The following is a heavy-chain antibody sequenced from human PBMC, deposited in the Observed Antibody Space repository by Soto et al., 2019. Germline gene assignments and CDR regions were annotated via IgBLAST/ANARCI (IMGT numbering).Heavy chain of an antibody. CDR1: GGSFSGYY. J-gene: IGHJ4*02. CDR3: ARTTQQWPRVRYFDY. Sequence: QVQLQQWGAGLLKPSETLSLTCAVYGGSFSGYYWSWIRQPPGKGLEWIGEINHSGSTNYNPSLTSRVTISVDTSKNQFSLKLSSVTAADTAVYYCARTTQQWPRVRYFDYWGQGTLVTVSS. D-gene: IGHD6-19*01. V-gene: IGHV4-34*01. CDR2: INHSGST.